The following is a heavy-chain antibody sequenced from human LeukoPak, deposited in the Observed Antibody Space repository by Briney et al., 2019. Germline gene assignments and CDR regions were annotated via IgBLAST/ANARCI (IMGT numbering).Heavy chain of an antibody. CDR2: MNPNSGNT. D-gene: IGHD6-13*01. CDR3: ARHSGIGAARGFDY. J-gene: IGHJ4*02. CDR1: GYTFTSYD. Sequence: ASVKVSCKASGYTFTSYDINWVRQATGQGLEWMGWMNPNSGNTGYAQKFQGRVTITRNTSISTAYMELSSLRSEDTAMYYCARHSGIGAARGFDYWGQGTLVTVSS. V-gene: IGHV1-8*03.